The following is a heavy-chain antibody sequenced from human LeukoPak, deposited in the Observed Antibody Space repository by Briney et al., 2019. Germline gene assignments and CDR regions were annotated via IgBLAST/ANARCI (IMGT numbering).Heavy chain of an antibody. CDR3: ARGYSGYDPFDY. Sequence: GSLRLSCAASGFTFSSYGMHWVRQAPGKGLEWIGEINHSGSTNYNPSLKSRVTISVDTSKNQFSLKLSSVTAADTAVYYCARGYSGYDPFDYWGQGTLVTVSS. V-gene: IGHV4-34*01. CDR1: GFTFSSYG. J-gene: IGHJ4*02. D-gene: IGHD5-12*01. CDR2: INHSGST.